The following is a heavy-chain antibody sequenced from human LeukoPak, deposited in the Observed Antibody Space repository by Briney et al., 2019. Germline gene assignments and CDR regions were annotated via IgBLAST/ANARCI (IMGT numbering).Heavy chain of an antibody. Sequence: SETLSLTCAVYGGSFSGYCWSWIRQPPGKGLEWIGEINHSGSTNYKPSLTSRVTISVDTSKNQFSLKLRSVTAADTAVYYCARGVWLRMGHYYGMDVWGQGTTVTVSS. D-gene: IGHD5-12*01. J-gene: IGHJ6*02. CDR1: GGSFSGYC. CDR2: INHSGST. V-gene: IGHV4-34*01. CDR3: ARGVWLRMGHYYGMDV.